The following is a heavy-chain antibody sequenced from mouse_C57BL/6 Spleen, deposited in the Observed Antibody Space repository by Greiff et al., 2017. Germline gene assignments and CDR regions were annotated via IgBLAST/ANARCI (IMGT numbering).Heavy chain of an antibody. J-gene: IGHJ4*01. CDR2: ISSGGDYI. Sequence: DVMLVESGEGLVKPGGSLKLSCAASGFTFSSYAMSWVRQTPEKRLEWVAYISSGGDYIYYADTVKGRFTISRDNARNTLYLQMSSLKSEDTAMYYCTRDKELHYAMDYWGQGTSVTVSS. CDR3: TRDKELHYAMDY. CDR1: GFTFSSYA. D-gene: IGHD2-1*01. V-gene: IGHV5-9-1*02.